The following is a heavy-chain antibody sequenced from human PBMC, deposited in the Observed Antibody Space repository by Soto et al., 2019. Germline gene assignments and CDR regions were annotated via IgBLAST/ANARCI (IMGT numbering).Heavy chain of an antibody. CDR2: IYYSGST. CDR3: ARHDEGILTGYYYMDV. CDR1: GGSISSYY. V-gene: IGHV4-59*08. J-gene: IGHJ6*03. Sequence: SETLSLTCTVSGGSISSYYWSWIRQPPGKGLEWIGYIYYSGSTNYNPSLKSRVTISVDTSKNQFSLKLSSVTAADTAVYYCARHDEGILTGYYYMDVWGKGTTVTSP. D-gene: IGHD3-9*01.